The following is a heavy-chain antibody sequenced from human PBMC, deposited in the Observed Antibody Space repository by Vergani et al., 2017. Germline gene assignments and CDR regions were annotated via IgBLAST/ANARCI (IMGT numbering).Heavy chain of an antibody. V-gene: IGHV3-23*01. CDR3: AKDPGYYDILTGYYYSFDY. D-gene: IGHD3-9*01. CDR1: GFTFSSYA. Sequence: EVQLLESGGGLVQPGGSLRLSCAASGFTFSSYAMSWVLQAPGKGLEWVSAISGSGGSTSYADSVKGRFTISRDNSKNTLYLQMNSLRAEDTAVYYCAKDPGYYDILTGYYYSFDYWGQGTLVTVSS. J-gene: IGHJ4*02. CDR2: ISGSGGST.